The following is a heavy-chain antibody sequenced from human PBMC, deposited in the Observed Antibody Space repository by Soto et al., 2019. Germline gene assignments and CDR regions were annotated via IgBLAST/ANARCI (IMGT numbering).Heavy chain of an antibody. CDR1: GFTFSSYG. J-gene: IGHJ4*02. CDR2: ISYDGSNK. V-gene: IGHV3-30*18. D-gene: IGHD6-6*01. CDR3: AKDYGYSSSSSSDY. Sequence: QVQLVESGGGVVQPGRSLRLSCAASGFTFSSYGMHWVRQAPGKGLEWVAVISYDGSNKYYADSVKGRFTISRDNSKNTLYLQMNILRAEDTAVYYCAKDYGYSSSSSSDYWGQGTLVTVSS.